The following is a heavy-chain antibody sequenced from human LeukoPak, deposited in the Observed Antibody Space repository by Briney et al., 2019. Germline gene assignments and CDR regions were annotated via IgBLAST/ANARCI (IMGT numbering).Heavy chain of an antibody. V-gene: IGHV3-48*03. Sequence: PGGSLRLSSAASGFTFSSYEMNWVRQAPGQGLEWVSYVSSSGSTIYYADSVKGRYTISRDNAKNSLYLQMNSLRAEDTAVYYCARAAIAAAGGIDYWGQGTLVTVSS. CDR2: VSSSGSTI. CDR3: ARAAIAAAGGIDY. D-gene: IGHD6-13*01. CDR1: GFTFSSYE. J-gene: IGHJ4*02.